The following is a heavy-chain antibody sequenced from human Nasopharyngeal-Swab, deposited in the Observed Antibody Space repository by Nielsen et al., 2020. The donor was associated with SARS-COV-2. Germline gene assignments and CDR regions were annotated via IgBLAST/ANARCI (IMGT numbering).Heavy chain of an antibody. Sequence: GGSLGLSCAASGFTFSSYAMSWVRQAPGKGLEWVSAISGSGGSTYYADSVKGRFTISRDNSKNTLYLQMNSLRAEDTAVYYCAKSKGMADAFDIWGQGTMVTVSS. CDR1: GFTFSSYA. CDR3: AKSKGMADAFDI. V-gene: IGHV3-23*01. J-gene: IGHJ3*02. CDR2: ISGSGGST. D-gene: IGHD5-24*01.